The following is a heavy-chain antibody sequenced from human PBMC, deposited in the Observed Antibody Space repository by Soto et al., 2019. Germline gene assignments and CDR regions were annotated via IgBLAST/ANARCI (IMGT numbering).Heavy chain of an antibody. V-gene: IGHV4-59*01. CDR1: GASMRSYS. Sequence: SETLSLTCNVSGASMRSYSWTWMRLSPGKGLEWIGDIFYSGSSNLNPSLRSRLSISIDTSKNKFSLMLKSVTAADTAVYYCARDLRCCGLDVWGQGTTVTVSS. CDR3: ARDLRCCGLDV. D-gene: IGHD3-9*01. J-gene: IGHJ6*02. CDR2: IFYSGSS.